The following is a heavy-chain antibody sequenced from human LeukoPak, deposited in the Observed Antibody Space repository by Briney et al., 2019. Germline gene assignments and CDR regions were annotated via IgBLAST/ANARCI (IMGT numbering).Heavy chain of an antibody. CDR1: GGSVSSGSFY. D-gene: IGHD2-2*01. V-gene: IGHV4-61*01. CDR3: ARSERASHCFDS. CDR2: IYYSGST. Sequence: SETLSLTCTVSGGSVSSGSFYWNWIRQPPGKGLEWIGYIYYSGSTSYNPSLKSRVTISVDTSKNQFSLKLSSVTAADTAVYYCARSERASHCFDSWGQGTLVTVSS. J-gene: IGHJ4*02.